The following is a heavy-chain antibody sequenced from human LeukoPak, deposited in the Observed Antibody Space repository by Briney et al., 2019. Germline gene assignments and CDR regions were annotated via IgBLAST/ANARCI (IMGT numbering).Heavy chain of an antibody. CDR1: GYTFTSYD. J-gene: IGHJ5*02. CDR2: MNPNSGNT. V-gene: IGHV1-8*01. D-gene: IGHD2-15*01. Sequence: GASVKVSCKASGYTFTSYDINWVRQATGQGLEWMGWMNPNSGNTGYAQKFQGRVTMTRNTSISTAYMELSSLRSEDTAVYYCARQTGHAVVVAATIWFDPWGQGTLVTVSS. CDR3: ARQTGHAVVVAATIWFDP.